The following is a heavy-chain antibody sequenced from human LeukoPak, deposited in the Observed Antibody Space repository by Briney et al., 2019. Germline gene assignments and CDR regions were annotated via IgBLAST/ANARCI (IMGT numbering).Heavy chain of an antibody. J-gene: IGHJ4*02. D-gene: IGHD5-18*01. CDR3: ARGYSYDNYFDY. CDR1: GGTFISYA. CDR2: IIPIFGTA. Sequence: ASVKVSCKASGGTFISYAISWVRQAPGQGREWMGRIIPIFGTANYAQKFQGRVTITTDESTSTAYMELSSLRSEDTAVYYCARGYSYDNYFDYWGQGTLVTVSS. V-gene: IGHV1-69*05.